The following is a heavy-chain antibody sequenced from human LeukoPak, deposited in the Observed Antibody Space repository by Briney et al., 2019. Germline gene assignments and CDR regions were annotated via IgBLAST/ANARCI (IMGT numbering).Heavy chain of an antibody. V-gene: IGHV4-34*01. CDR3: ARGAGVAVASTRYYYMDV. CDR1: GGSFSGYY. J-gene: IGHJ6*03. CDR2: INHSGST. Sequence: SETLTLTCAVYGGSFSGYYWSWIRQPPGKGLEWIGEINHSGSTNYNPSLKSRVTISVDTSKNQFSLKLNSVTAADTAVYYCARGAGVAVASTRYYYMDVWGKGTTVTVSS. D-gene: IGHD6-19*01.